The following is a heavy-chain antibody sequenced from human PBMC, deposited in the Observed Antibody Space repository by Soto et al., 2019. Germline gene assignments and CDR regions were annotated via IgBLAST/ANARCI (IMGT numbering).Heavy chain of an antibody. V-gene: IGHV4-31*03. D-gene: IGHD3-22*01. CDR1: GGSISSGGYY. CDR3: AGSEYYDSSGYPFDY. Sequence: QVQLQESGPGLVKPSQTLSLTCTVSGGSISSGGYYWNWIRQHPGKGLEWIGYIYYSWSTYYNPFLKTRVTISVDTSKNQFSLKLNSVTAADTAVYYCAGSEYYDSSGYPFDYWGQGTLVTVSS. CDR2: IYYSWST. J-gene: IGHJ4*02.